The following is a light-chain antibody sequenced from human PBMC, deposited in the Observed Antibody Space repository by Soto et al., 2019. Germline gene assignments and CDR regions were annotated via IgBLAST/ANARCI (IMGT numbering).Light chain of an antibody. CDR2: GAS. Sequence: EIVLTQSPGTLSLSPGERATLSCRASQSVSSSYLAWYQQKPGQAPRLFIYGASSRATGIPDRFSGSGSGTDFTLTISRLEPEDFAVYYCQQYGSSQTFGQGTKLEIK. CDR3: QQYGSSQT. CDR1: QSVSSSY. J-gene: IGKJ2*01. V-gene: IGKV3-20*01.